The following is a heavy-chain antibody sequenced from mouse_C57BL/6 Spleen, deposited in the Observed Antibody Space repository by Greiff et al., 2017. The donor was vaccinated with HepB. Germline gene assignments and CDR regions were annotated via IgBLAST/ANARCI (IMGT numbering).Heavy chain of an antibody. V-gene: IGHV1-82*01. J-gene: IGHJ3*01. CDR1: GYAFSSSW. CDR3: ARNAFFPRDWFAY. Sequence: QVQLQQSGPELVKPGASVKISCKASGYAFSSSWMNWVKQRPGKGLEWIGRIYPGDGDTNYNGKFKGKATLTADKSSSTAYMQLSSLTSEDSAVYFCARNAFFPRDWFAYWGQGTLVTVSA. CDR2: IYPGDGDT. D-gene: IGHD3-3*01.